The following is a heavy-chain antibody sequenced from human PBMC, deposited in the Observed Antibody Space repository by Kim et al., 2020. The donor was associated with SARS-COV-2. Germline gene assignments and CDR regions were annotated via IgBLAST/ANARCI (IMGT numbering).Heavy chain of an antibody. J-gene: IGHJ6*02. CDR2: ISAYNGNT. V-gene: IGHV1-18*04. CDR3: ASEGGGSYTHTDYYYYGMDV. Sequence: ASVKVSCKASGYTFTSYGISWVRQAPGQGLEWMGWISAYNGNTNYAQKLQGRVTMTTDTSTSTAYMELRSLRSDDTAVYYCASEGGGSYTHTDYYYYGMDVWGQGTTVTVSS. D-gene: IGHD1-26*01. CDR1: GYTFTSYG.